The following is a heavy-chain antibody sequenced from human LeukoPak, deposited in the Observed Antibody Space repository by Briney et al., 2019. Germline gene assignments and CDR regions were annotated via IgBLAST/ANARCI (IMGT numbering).Heavy chain of an antibody. CDR1: GFTFSSYA. V-gene: IGHV3-30*04. Sequence: GGSLRLSCAASGFTFSSYAMHWVRQAPDKGLEWVAVISYNGGDKYYADSVKGRFTISRDNSKNTLYLQMNSLRAEDTAVYYCAKDTPLCYFDYWGQGTLVTVSS. CDR3: AKDTPLCYFDY. CDR2: ISYNGGDK. J-gene: IGHJ4*02. D-gene: IGHD3-16*01.